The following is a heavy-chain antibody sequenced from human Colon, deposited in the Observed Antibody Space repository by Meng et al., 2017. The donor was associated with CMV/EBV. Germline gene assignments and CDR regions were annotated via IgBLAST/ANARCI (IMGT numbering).Heavy chain of an antibody. D-gene: IGHD5-12*01. CDR2: IYYTGSA. V-gene: IGHV4-59*13. J-gene: IGHJ4*02. Sequence: SETLSLTCNVSGGSISTYYWTWIRQPPGKGLEWIGNIYYTGSAKYNPSLKSRLTISVDTAKNQFSQKLSSVTAADTAIYYCARADPSVAMYYFDYWGPGTLVTVSS. CDR1: GGSISTYY. CDR3: ARADPSVAMYYFDY.